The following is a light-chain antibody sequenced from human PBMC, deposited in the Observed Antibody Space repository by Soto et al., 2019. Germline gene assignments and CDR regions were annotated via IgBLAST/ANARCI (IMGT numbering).Light chain of an antibody. CDR3: CSYAGSYYYV. J-gene: IGLJ1*01. V-gene: IGLV2-11*01. Sequence: QSALTQPLSVSGSPGQSVTISCTGTSSDVGGYNYVSWYQEQPGKAPKLMIYDVSKRPSGVPDRFSGSKSGNTASLTISGLQAEDEADYYCCSYAGSYYYVFGTGTKVTVL. CDR1: SSDVGGYNY. CDR2: DVS.